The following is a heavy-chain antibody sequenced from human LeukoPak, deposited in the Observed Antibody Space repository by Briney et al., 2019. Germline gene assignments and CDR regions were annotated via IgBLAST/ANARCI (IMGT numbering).Heavy chain of an antibody. CDR1: GLTFSSYT. CDR3: ARERGSGWGGGIQH. J-gene: IGHJ1*01. V-gene: IGHV3-21*01. Sequence: GGSLRLSCVASGLTFSSYTMNWVRQAPGRGLEWVSCISYSSNYIYYADSVKGRFTISRDNTKNSLYLQMNSLRAEDTAVYYCARERGSGWGGGIQHWGQGTLVTVSS. D-gene: IGHD6-19*01. CDR2: ISYSSNYI.